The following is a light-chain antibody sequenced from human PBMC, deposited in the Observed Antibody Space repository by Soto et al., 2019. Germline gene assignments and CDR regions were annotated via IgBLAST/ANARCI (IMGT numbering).Light chain of an antibody. J-gene: IGKJ1*01. CDR1: QSISSW. CDR2: DAS. CDR3: QQYNSYLTWT. V-gene: IGKV1-5*01. Sequence: DIQMTQSPSTLSASVGDRVTITCRASQSISSWLAWYQQKPGKAPKLLIYDASSLESGVPSRFSGSGSGTEFTLTISSLQPDDFATYYCQQYNSYLTWTFGQGTKADIK.